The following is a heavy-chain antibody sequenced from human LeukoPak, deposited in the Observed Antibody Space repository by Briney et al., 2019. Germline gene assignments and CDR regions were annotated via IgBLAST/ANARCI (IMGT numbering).Heavy chain of an antibody. V-gene: IGHV1-2*02. D-gene: IGHD1-1*01. CDR2: INPNSGGT. J-gene: IGHJ4*02. Sequence: GASVKVSFKASGYSFSGYYMHWVRQAPGQGLEWMGWINPNSGGTNYAQKFQGRVTMTRDTSTSTAYMELSRLRSDDTAVYYCAREGVDWNHSVYYFDYWGQGTLVTVSS. CDR1: GYSFSGYY. CDR3: AREGVDWNHSVYYFDY.